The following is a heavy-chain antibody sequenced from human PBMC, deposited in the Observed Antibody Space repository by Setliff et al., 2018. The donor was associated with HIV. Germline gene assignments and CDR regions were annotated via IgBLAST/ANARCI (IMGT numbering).Heavy chain of an antibody. D-gene: IGHD5-18*01. CDR3: ARGGLRLRKSPAPGYFDY. CDR1: GGSISSSHW. V-gene: IGHV4-4*02. CDR2: IYHSGST. J-gene: IGHJ4*02. Sequence: SETLSLTCALSGGSISSSHWWSWVRQPPGKGLEWMGEIYHSGSTNYNPSHKSRVTISVDKSKNQFSLKLSSVTAADTAVYYCARGGLRLRKSPAPGYFDYWGQGTLVTVSS.